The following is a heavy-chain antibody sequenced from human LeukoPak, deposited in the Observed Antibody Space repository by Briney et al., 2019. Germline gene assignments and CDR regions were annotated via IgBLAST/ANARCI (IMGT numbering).Heavy chain of an antibody. D-gene: IGHD2-21*02. CDR3: ARHDVVPVIRRGFDF. V-gene: IGHV4-59*08. J-gene: IGHJ4*02. CDR1: GGSVSGYY. Sequence: SETLSLTCTVSGGSVSGYYWSWIRQPPGKGLEWIGYIFCSGTTLYSPSLKSRVTMSVDTSENQFSLKLSSVTAADTAVYYCARHDVVPVIRRGFDFWGQGTLVTVSS. CDR2: IFCSGTT.